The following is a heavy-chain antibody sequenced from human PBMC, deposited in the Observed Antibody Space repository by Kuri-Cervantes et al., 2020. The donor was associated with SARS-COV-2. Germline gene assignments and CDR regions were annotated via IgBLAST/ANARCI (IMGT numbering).Heavy chain of an antibody. CDR1: GGSVSSGSYY. V-gene: IGHV4-61*01. CDR2: INHSGST. Sequence: SETLSLTCTVSGGSVSSGSYYWSWIRQPPGKGLEWIGEINHSGSTNYNPSLKSRVTISVDTSKNQFSLKLSSVTAADTAVYYCARGRIMDVWGKGTTVTVSS. D-gene: IGHD1-14*01. J-gene: IGHJ6*04. CDR3: ARGRIMDV.